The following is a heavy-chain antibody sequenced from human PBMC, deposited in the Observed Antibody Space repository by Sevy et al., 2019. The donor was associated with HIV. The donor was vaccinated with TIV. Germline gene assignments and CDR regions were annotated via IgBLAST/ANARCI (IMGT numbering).Heavy chain of an antibody. V-gene: IGHV3-48*02. J-gene: IGHJ4*02. D-gene: IGHD3-22*01. CDR1: GFSFSQYS. CDR2: ISGTSGTI. CDR3: ARVVLYYDANYCDY. Sequence: GGSLRLSCAASGFSFSQYSMNWVRQAPGNGLEWLSYISGTSGTIYYAASVKGRFTISRDNAKNSVYLQMNSLRDEDTAVYYCARVVLYYDANYCDYWGQGALVTVSS.